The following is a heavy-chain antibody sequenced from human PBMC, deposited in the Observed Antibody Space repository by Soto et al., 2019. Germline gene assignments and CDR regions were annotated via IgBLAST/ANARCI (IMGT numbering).Heavy chain of an antibody. CDR3: ARNCGGDCYYGMDV. J-gene: IGHJ6*02. CDR2: IYHSGST. CDR1: GGSSSSGGYS. Sequence: SETLSLTFAVSGGSSSSGGYSWSWIRQPPGKGLEWIGYIYHSGSTYYNPSLKSRVTISVDRSKNQFSLKLSSVTAADTAVYYCARNCGGDCYYGMDVWGQGTTVTVSS. D-gene: IGHD2-21*01. V-gene: IGHV4-30-2*01.